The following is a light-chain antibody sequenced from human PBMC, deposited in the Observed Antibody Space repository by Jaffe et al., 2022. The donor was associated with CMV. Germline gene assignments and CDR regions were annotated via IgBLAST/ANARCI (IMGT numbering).Light chain of an antibody. V-gene: IGKV3-20*01. CDR3: QHYGSPPWT. CDR1: QSISSSF. CDR2: GVS. Sequence: EFVLTQSPGTLSLSPGERATLSCRASQSISSSFLAWYQQKPGQAPRLLIYGVSNRATGIPDRFSGSGSGTDFTLTISRLEPEDFAVYYCQHYGSPPWTFGQGTKVEIK. J-gene: IGKJ1*01.